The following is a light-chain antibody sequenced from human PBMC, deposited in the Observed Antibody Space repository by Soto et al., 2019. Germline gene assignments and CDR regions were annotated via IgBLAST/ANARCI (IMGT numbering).Light chain of an antibody. J-gene: IGKJ2*01. Sequence: EIVMTQSPATLSVSPGERATLSCRASQSISSNLAWYQQKPGQAPRLLIYGASTRAAGIPARFSGSGSGTEFSLTISSLQSEDSAVYYCQLYNNWPPYTFDQGTKLEIK. CDR3: QLYNNWPPYT. CDR2: GAS. CDR1: QSISSN. V-gene: IGKV3-15*01.